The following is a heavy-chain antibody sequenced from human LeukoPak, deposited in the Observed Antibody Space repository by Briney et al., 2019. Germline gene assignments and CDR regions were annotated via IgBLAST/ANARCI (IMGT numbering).Heavy chain of an antibody. D-gene: IGHD2-2*01. J-gene: IGHJ5*02. Sequence: PSETLSLTCAVYGGSFSGYYWSWIRQPPGKGLEWIGEINHSGSTNYNPSLKSRVTISVDTSKNQFSLKLSSVTAADTAVYYCATGFDIVVVPAATGWFDPWGQGTLVTVSS. CDR1: GGSFSGYY. CDR2: INHSGST. V-gene: IGHV4-34*01. CDR3: ATGFDIVVVPAATGWFDP.